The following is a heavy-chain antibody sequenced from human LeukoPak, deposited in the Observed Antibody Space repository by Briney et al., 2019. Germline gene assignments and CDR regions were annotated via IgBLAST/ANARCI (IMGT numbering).Heavy chain of an antibody. CDR1: GEYISGYY. Sequence: SETLSLTCTVSGEYISGYYWSWIRQPPGKGLEWIGYIYYSGSTNYNPSLKSRVTISVDTSKNQFSLKLSSVTAADTAVYYCARADFWSGYYFDYWGQGTLVTVSS. V-gene: IGHV4-59*01. J-gene: IGHJ4*02. D-gene: IGHD3-3*01. CDR2: IYYSGST. CDR3: ARADFWSGYYFDY.